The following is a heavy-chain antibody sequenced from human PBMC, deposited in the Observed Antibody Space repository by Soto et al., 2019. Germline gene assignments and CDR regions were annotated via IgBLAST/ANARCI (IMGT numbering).Heavy chain of an antibody. D-gene: IGHD5-12*01. CDR1: GFIFSNYA. CDR3: AKGAEGYVVSSLDY. CDR2: ITSTGSST. Sequence: EVQLLESGGGFVQPGGSLRLSCAASGFIFSNYAMTWVRQAPGKGLEWVSAITSTGSSTYYADSAKGRFTISRDNSKNTLYLQINSLTAEDTAVYYCAKGAEGYVVSSLDYWGQGTLVTVSS. J-gene: IGHJ4*02. V-gene: IGHV3-23*01.